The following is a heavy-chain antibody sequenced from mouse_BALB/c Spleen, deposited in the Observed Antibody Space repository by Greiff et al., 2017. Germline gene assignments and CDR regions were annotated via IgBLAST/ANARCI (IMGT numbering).Heavy chain of an antibody. CDR3: ARQGNDGYSMDD. Sequence: VQLQQSGPDLVAPSQSLSITCTVSGFSLTSYGVHWVRQPPGKGLEWLVVIWSDGSTTYNSALKSRLSISKDDSKSQVFLKMNSLQTDDTAMYYCARQGNDGYSMDDWGQGTSVTVSS. V-gene: IGHV2-6-2*01. J-gene: IGHJ4*01. CDR1: GFSLTSYG. CDR2: IWSDGST. D-gene: IGHD2-3*01.